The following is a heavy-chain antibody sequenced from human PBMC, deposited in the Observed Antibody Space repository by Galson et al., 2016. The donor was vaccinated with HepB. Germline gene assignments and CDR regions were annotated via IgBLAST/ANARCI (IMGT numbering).Heavy chain of an antibody. V-gene: IGHV3-66*01. CDR1: GFNLRNYV. CDR3: ARDTWTWN. J-gene: IGHJ4*02. Sequence: SLRLSCAASGFNLRNYVLNWVRQAPGKGLEWISVIYSGGETYYADSVKGRFTISRDNSKNTVYLQMNSLRAEDTAVYYCARDTWTWNGGQGTLVTVSS. CDR2: IYSGGET. D-gene: IGHD1-1*01.